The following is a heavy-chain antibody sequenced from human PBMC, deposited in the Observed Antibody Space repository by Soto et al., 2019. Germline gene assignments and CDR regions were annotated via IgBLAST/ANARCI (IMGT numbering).Heavy chain of an antibody. CDR3: AGIYSSAYKGSGY. D-gene: IGHD6-19*01. CDR2: ISYDGSNK. Sequence: LRLSCAASGFTFSSYAMHWVRQAPGKGLEWVAVISYDGSNKYYADSVKGRFTISRDNSKNTLYLQMNSLRAEDTAVYYCAGIYSSAYKGSGYWGQGTLVTVSS. J-gene: IGHJ4*02. CDR1: GFTFSSYA. V-gene: IGHV3-30-3*01.